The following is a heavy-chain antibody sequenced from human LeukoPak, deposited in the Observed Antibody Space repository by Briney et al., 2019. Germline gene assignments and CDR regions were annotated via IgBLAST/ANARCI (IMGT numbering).Heavy chain of an antibody. Sequence: GGSLRLSCAASGFTFSSYAMSWVRQAPGKGLEWVSYISSSGSTIYYADSVKGRFTISRDNAKNSLYLQMNSLRAEDTAVYYCATSYSGRLTGIGAFDIWGQGTMVTVSS. CDR3: ATSYSGRLTGIGAFDI. D-gene: IGHD1-26*01. CDR2: ISSSGSTI. J-gene: IGHJ3*02. V-gene: IGHV3-48*03. CDR1: GFTFSSYA.